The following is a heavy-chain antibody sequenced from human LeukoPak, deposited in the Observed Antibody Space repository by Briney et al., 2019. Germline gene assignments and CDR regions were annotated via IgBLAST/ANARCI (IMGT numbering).Heavy chain of an antibody. Sequence: SETLSLTCTVSGGSISSYYWSWIRQPAGKGLEWIGRIYTSGSTNYNPSLKSRVTMSVDTSKNQFSLKLGSVTAAETAVYYCARESPYDYVWGSYRYIDYWGQGTLVTVSS. D-gene: IGHD3-16*02. CDR2: IYTSGST. J-gene: IGHJ4*02. CDR1: GGSISSYY. V-gene: IGHV4-4*07. CDR3: ARESPYDYVWGSYRYIDY.